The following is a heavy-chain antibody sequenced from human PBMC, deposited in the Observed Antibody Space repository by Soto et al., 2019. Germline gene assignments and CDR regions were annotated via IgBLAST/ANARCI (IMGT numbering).Heavy chain of an antibody. J-gene: IGHJ6*02. V-gene: IGHV1-18*04. Sequence: ASVKVSCKASGYTFTSYGISWVRQAPGQGLEWMGWISAYNGNTNYAQKLQGRVAMTTDTSTSTAYMELRSLRSDDTAVYYCARDPIAVAGTYYYGMDVWGQGTTVTVSS. D-gene: IGHD6-19*01. CDR3: ARDPIAVAGTYYYGMDV. CDR2: ISAYNGNT. CDR1: GYTFTSYG.